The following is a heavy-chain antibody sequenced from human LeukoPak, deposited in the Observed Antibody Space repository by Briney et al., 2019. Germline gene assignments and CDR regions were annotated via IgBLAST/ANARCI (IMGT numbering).Heavy chain of an antibody. V-gene: IGHV3-23*01. Sequence: GGSLRLSCAASGFTFSSYAMSWVRQAPGKGLEWVSAISGSGGSTYYADSVKGRLTISRDNSKNTLYLQMNSLRAEDTAVYYCAKLYSYGYVGYWGQGTLVTVSS. J-gene: IGHJ4*02. CDR2: ISGSGGST. CDR1: GFTFSSYA. CDR3: AKLYSYGYVGY. D-gene: IGHD5-18*01.